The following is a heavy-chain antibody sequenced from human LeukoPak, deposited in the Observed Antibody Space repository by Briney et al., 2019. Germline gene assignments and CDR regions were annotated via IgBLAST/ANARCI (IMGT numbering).Heavy chain of an antibody. CDR2: MNPNSGNT. CDR1: GYTFTSYD. V-gene: IGHV1-8*01. J-gene: IGHJ5*02. Sequence: ASVKVSCKASGYTFTSYDINWVRQATGQGLEWMGWMNPNSGNTSYAQKFQGRVTMTRNTSISTAYMELSSLRSEDTAVYYCARGRRWSNNWFDPWGQGTLVTVSS. D-gene: IGHD4-23*01. CDR3: ARGRRWSNNWFDP.